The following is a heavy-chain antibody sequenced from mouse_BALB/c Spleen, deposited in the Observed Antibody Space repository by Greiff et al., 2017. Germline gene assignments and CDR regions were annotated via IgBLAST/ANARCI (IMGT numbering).Heavy chain of an antibody. J-gene: IGHJ1*01. D-gene: IGHD3-3*01. CDR2: IWAGGST. Sequence: VKLVESGPGLVAPSQSLSITCTVSGFSLTSYGVHWVRQPPGKGLEWLGVIWAGGSTNYNSALMSRLSISKDNSKSQVFLKMNSLQTDDTAMYYCARGDRYFDVWGAGTTVTVSS. V-gene: IGHV2-9*02. CDR3: ARGDRYFDV. CDR1: GFSLTSYG.